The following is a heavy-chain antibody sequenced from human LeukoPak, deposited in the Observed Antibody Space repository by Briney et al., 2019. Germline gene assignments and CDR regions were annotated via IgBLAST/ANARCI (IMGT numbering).Heavy chain of an antibody. V-gene: IGHV3-30-3*01. D-gene: IGHD6-19*01. Sequence: GGSLRLSCAASGFTFSSYAMHWVRQAPGKGLEWVAVISYDGSNKYYADSVKGRLTISRDNSENTLYLQMNSLRAEDTAVYYCARATYSSGFYFDYWGQGTLVTVSS. CDR2: ISYDGSNK. CDR3: ARATYSSGFYFDY. J-gene: IGHJ4*02. CDR1: GFTFSSYA.